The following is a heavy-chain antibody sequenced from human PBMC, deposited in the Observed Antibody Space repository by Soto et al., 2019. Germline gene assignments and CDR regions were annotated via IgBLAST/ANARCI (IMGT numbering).Heavy chain of an antibody. V-gene: IGHV1-18*01. D-gene: IGHD5-18*01. CDR1: GYTFTSYG. Sequence: ASVKVSCKASGYTFTSYGISWVRQAPGQGLEGMGWISAYNGNTNYAQKLQGRVTMTTDTSTSTAYMELRSLKSDDTAVYYCASEVDTAMVNWFDPWGQGTLVTVSS. CDR3: ASEVDTAMVNWFDP. CDR2: ISAYNGNT. J-gene: IGHJ5*02.